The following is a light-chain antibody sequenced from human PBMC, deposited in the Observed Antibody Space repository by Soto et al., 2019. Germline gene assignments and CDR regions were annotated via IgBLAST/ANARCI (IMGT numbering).Light chain of an antibody. CDR3: SSYAGSNNLGVV. CDR1: RSDVGGYNY. Sequence: QSVLTQPPSASGSHGQSVTISCTGTRSDVGGYNYVSWYQQHPGKAPKLMIYEVSKRPSGVPDRFSGSKSGNTASLTVYGLQAEDEADYYCSSYAGSNNLGVVFGGGTKLTVL. J-gene: IGLJ2*01. CDR2: EVS. V-gene: IGLV2-8*01.